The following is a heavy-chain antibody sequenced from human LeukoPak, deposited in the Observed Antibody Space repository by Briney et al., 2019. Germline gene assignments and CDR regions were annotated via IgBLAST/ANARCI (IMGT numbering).Heavy chain of an antibody. CDR1: GFPFSSYG. J-gene: IGHJ4*02. D-gene: IGHD2-21*02. V-gene: IGHV3-33*01. Sequence: GGSLRLSCAASGFPFSSYGMHWVRQAPGKGLEWVAVIWYDGSNKYYADSVKGRFTISRDNSKNTLYLQMNRLRAEDTAVYYCARASCGGDCYEFDYWGQGTLVTVSS. CDR2: IWYDGSNK. CDR3: ARASCGGDCYEFDY.